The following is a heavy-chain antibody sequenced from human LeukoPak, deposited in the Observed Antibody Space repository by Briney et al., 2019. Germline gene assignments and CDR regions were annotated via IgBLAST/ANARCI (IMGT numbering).Heavy chain of an antibody. CDR1: GGTFSSYA. D-gene: IGHD3-22*01. Sequence: GASVKVSCKASGGTFSSYAISWVRQAPGQGLEWMGGIIPIFGTANYAQKFQGRVTITADESTSTAYMELSSLRSDDTAVYYCARDHLAHSSGYYYLGPFVGWFDPWGQGTLVTVSS. V-gene: IGHV1-69*13. CDR2: IIPIFGTA. J-gene: IGHJ5*02. CDR3: ARDHLAHSSGYYYLGPFVGWFDP.